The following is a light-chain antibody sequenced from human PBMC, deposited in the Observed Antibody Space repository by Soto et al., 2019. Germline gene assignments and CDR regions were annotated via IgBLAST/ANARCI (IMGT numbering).Light chain of an antibody. Sequence: QSALTQPPSVSGSPGQSVTISCTGTSSDVGSYNRVSWYQQPPGTAPKLMMHEVSNRTSGVPDRFSGSKSGNTASLTISGLQAEDEADYYCSSYTSSSTVVFGGGTKLTV. CDR3: SSYTSSSTVV. CDR1: SSDVGSYNR. CDR2: EVS. J-gene: IGLJ2*01. V-gene: IGLV2-18*02.